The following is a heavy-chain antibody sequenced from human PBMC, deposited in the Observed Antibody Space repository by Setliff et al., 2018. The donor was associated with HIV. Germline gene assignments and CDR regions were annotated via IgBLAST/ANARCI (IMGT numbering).Heavy chain of an antibody. CDR2: IWYDGSNK. CDR1: GFTFSSYV. Sequence: GGSLRLSCAATGFTFSSYVLHWVRQAPGKGLEWLAVIWYDGSNKYYADSVKGRFTISRDNSKNTLYLQMNSLRAEDTAIYYCARGQFRLRPDSLDLWGQGTLVTVSS. D-gene: IGHD2-21*01. V-gene: IGHV3-33*08. CDR3: ARGQFRLRPDSLDL. J-gene: IGHJ3*01.